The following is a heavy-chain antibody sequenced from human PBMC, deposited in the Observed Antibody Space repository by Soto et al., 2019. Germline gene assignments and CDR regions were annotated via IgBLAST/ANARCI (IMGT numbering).Heavy chain of an antibody. Sequence: SETLSLTCSVSGAALNSGNYYWSWICQVPGKGLEWIGHIYVTGAVDYNPSLRDRITISQDTSERQFSLNLRLVTAADTAVYYCARLRIATNNYKWFDPWGQGTLVTVSS. V-gene: IGHV4-31*03. CDR2: IYVTGAV. D-gene: IGHD2-21*01. CDR3: ARLRIATNNYKWFDP. CDR1: GAALNSGNYY. J-gene: IGHJ5*02.